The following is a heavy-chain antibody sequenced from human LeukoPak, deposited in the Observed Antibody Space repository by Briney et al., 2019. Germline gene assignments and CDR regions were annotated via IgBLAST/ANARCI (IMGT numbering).Heavy chain of an antibody. V-gene: IGHV1-46*01. CDR1: GYIFTSYY. J-gene: IGHJ4*02. CDR2: IDPSGGST. Sequence: ASVKVSCKASGYIFTSYYMHWVRQAPGQGLEWMGIIDPSGGSTSYAQKFQGRVTMTRDMSTSTVYMELSSLRSDDTAVYYCARDLGARSDFDYWGQGTLVTVSS. D-gene: IGHD3-16*01. CDR3: ARDLGARSDFDY.